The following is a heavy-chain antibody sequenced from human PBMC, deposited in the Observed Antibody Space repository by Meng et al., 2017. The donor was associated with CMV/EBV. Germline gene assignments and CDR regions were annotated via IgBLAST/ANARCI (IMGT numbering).Heavy chain of an antibody. D-gene: IGHD6-6*01. Sequence: GESLKISCAASGFTFSGSAMHWVRRASGKGLEWVGRIRSKANSYATAYAAAVKGRFTISRDDSKNTAYLQMNSLKTEDTAVYYCTRQVDSSSWYYYYYGMDVWGQGTTVTVSS. CDR2: IRSKANSYAT. CDR1: GFTFSGSA. CDR3: TRQVDSSSWYYYYYGMDV. V-gene: IGHV3-73*01. J-gene: IGHJ6*02.